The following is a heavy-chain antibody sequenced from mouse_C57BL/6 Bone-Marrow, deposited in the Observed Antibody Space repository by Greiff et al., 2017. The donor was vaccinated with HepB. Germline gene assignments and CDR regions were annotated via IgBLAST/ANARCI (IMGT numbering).Heavy chain of an antibody. Sequence: EVKLMESGGGLVQPKGSLKLSCAASGFSFNTYAMNWVRQAPGKGLEWVARIRSKSNNYATYYADSVKDRFTISRDDSESMLYLQMNNLKTEDTAMYYCVLLPFAYWGQGTLVTVSA. CDR2: IRSKSNNYAT. D-gene: IGHD1-1*01. CDR3: VLLPFAY. CDR1: GFSFNTYA. J-gene: IGHJ3*01. V-gene: IGHV10-1*01.